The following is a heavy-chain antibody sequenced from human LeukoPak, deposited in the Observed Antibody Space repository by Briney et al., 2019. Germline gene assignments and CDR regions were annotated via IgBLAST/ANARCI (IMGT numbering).Heavy chain of an antibody. J-gene: IGHJ4*02. CDR2: IYYSGST. CDR1: GGSISSYY. CDR3: ARGGPRYGSGRYQ. D-gene: IGHD3-10*01. Sequence: SETLSLTCTVSGGSISSYYWSWIRQPPGKGPEWIGYIYYSGSTNYNPSLKSRVTISVDTSKNQFSLKLSSVTAADTAVYYCARGGPRYGSGRYQRGQGTLVTVSS. V-gene: IGHV4-59*01.